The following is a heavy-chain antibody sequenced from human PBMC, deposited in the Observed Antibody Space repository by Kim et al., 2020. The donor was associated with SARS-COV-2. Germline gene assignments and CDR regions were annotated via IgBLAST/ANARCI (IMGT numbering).Heavy chain of an antibody. CDR2: ISYDGSNK. Sequence: GGSLRLSCAASGFTFTDYGMHWVRQAPGKGLEWVAVISYDGSNKYYADSVKGRFTISRDNSKNTLYLQTNSLRAEDTAVYYCAKDPYDTFGMDVWGQGTTVTVSS. V-gene: IGHV3-30*18. CDR3: AKDPYDTFGMDV. J-gene: IGHJ6*02. CDR1: GFTFTDYG. D-gene: IGHD3-9*01.